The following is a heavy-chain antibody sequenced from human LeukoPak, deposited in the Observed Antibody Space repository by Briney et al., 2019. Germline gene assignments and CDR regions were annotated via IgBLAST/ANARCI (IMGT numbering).Heavy chain of an antibody. Sequence: GGSLRLSCAASGFTFSTYAVNWVRQAPGKGLEWVSTISGSGDSTYYADSVKGRFTISRDNSKNTLYLQMNSLRAEDTAVYYCARFLKGARYYFDYWGQGTLVTVSS. CDR3: ARFLKGARYYFDY. V-gene: IGHV3-23*01. CDR2: ISGSGDST. CDR1: GFTFSTYA. D-gene: IGHD1-26*01. J-gene: IGHJ4*02.